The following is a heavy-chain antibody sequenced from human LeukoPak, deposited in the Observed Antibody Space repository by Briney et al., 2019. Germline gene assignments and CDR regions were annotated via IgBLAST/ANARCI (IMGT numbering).Heavy chain of an antibody. CDR1: GFTFSSYS. V-gene: IGHV3-48*04. CDR2: ISSSSSTI. Sequence: GGSPRLSCAASGFTFSSYSMNWVRQAPGKGLEWVSYISSSSSTIYYADSVMGRFTISRDNAKNSLYLQMNSLRAEDTAVYYCAELGITMIGGVWGKGTTVTISS. D-gene: IGHD3-10*02. J-gene: IGHJ6*04. CDR3: AELGITMIGGV.